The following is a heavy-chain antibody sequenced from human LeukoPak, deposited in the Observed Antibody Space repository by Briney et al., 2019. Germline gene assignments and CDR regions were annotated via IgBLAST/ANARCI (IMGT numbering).Heavy chain of an antibody. J-gene: IGHJ5*02. CDR2: IANDGRDK. D-gene: IGHD2-2*01. CDR1: KFTFSSYP. V-gene: IGHV3-30-3*01. CDR3: VRPSSSTIT. Sequence: PGGSLRLSCAASKFTFSSYPMHWVRQAPGKGLKWVAVIANDGRDKHCADSVKGRFTISRDNSKNTLYLQINSLRAEDTAVYYCVRPSSSTITWGQGTLVTVSS.